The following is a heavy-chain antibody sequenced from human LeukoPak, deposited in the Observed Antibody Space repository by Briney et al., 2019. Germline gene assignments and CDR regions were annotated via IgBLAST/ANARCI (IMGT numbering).Heavy chain of an antibody. Sequence: PGGSLRLSCAASGFTFSNYAMRWVRQAPGKGLEWVSGISGSGDNTNYADSVKGRFTISRDNSKNTLSLQMSSLRVEDTAVYYCARDRSCTGGSCYMDVWGRGTTVTVSS. CDR3: ARDRSCTGGSCYMDV. V-gene: IGHV3-23*01. D-gene: IGHD2-15*01. J-gene: IGHJ6*03. CDR1: GFTFSNYA. CDR2: ISGSGDNT.